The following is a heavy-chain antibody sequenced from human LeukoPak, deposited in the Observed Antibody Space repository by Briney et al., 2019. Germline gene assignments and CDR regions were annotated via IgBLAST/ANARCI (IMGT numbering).Heavy chain of an antibody. CDR3: ARVRSVYSHENYFDY. Sequence: PGGSLRLSCAASGFTFSNYEMNWVRQAPGKGLEWVLYISGSGSTIYYADSVKGRFTISRDNAKDSLYLQMNSLRAEDTAVYYCARVRSVYSHENYFDYWGQGTLVTVSS. CDR1: GFTFSNYE. V-gene: IGHV3-48*03. D-gene: IGHD5-18*01. CDR2: ISGSGSTI. J-gene: IGHJ4*02.